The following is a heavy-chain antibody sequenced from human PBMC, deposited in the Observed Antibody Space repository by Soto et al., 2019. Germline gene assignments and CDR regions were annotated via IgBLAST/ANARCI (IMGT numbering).Heavy chain of an antibody. CDR1: GYKVSTWHNFTSYW. J-gene: IGHJ6*02. CDR2: IYPGDSDT. Sequence: GESLKISCMVSGYKVSTWHNFTSYWIAWVRQMPGEGLEWMGIIYPGDSDTRYSPSFQGQVTISADKSINSVYLQWSSLKASDTAMYYCARHPSYRYGSGSSPLEFPYYYGMDVWGQGTTVTVSS. CDR3: ARHPSYRYGSGSSPLEFPYYYGMDV. D-gene: IGHD3-10*01. V-gene: IGHV5-51*01.